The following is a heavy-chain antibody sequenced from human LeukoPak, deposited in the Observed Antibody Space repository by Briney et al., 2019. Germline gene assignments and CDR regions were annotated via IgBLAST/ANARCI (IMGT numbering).Heavy chain of an antibody. CDR1: GFTFSSYW. CDR2: INNDGSIT. D-gene: IGHD1-26*01. CDR3: AKGKVNSGSYFIFDY. J-gene: IGHJ4*02. Sequence: PGGSLRLSCAASGFTFSSYWMHWVRQDPGKGLVWVSHINNDGSITNYADSVKGRFTISRDNSKNTLYLQMNSLRAEDTAVYYCAKGKVNSGSYFIFDYWGQGTLVTVSS. V-gene: IGHV3-74*01.